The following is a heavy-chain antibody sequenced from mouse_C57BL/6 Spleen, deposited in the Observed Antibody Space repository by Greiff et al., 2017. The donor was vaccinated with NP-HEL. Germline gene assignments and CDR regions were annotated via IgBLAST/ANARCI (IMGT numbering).Heavy chain of an antibody. V-gene: IGHV1-22*01. CDR2: INPNNGGN. D-gene: IGHD2-4*01. CDR3: ASDDYDRFAY. Sequence: EVQLQQSGPELVKPGASVKMSCKASGYTFTDYNMHWVQQSHGKSLEWIGYINPNNGGNSYNQKFKGQATLTVNKSSSTAYMELRSLTSEDSAVYYCASDDYDRFAYWGQGTLVTVSA. J-gene: IGHJ3*01. CDR1: GYTFTDYN.